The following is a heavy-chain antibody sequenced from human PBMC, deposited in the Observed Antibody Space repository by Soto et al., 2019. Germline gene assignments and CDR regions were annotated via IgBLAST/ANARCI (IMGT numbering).Heavy chain of an antibody. J-gene: IGHJ4*02. CDR1: GFTVSNKY. Sequence: EVQLVESGGGLIQPAGSLRLSCAASGFTVSNKYMSWVRQAPGKGLEWVSVIYGGGTTYYADSVKGRFTISRDSSKNTLYLQMNSLRAEDTAVYHCAGRPRGDYPYFDYWGQGTLVTVSS. CDR2: IYGGGTT. CDR3: AGRPRGDYPYFDY. D-gene: IGHD4-17*01. V-gene: IGHV3-53*01.